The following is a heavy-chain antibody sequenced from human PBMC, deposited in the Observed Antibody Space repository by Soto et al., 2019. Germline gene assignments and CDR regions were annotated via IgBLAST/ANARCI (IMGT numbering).Heavy chain of an antibody. CDR1: GFTFSSYA. CDR2: ISGSGGST. J-gene: IGHJ3*02. D-gene: IGHD5-12*01. V-gene: IGHV3-23*01. CDR3: AKVKKDIVATIFAFDI. Sequence: EVQLLESGGGLVQPGGSLRLSCAASGFTFSSYAMSWVRQAPGKGLEWVSAISGSGGSTYYADSVKGRFTISRDNSKNTLYLQMNSLRAEDTAVYYCAKVKKDIVATIFAFDIWGQGTMVTVSS.